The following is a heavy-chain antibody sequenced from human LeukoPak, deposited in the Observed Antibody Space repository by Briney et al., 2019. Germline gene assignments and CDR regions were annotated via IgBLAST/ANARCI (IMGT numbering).Heavy chain of an antibody. J-gene: IGHJ3*02. Sequence: ASVKVSCKASGYTFTSYGISWVRQAPGQGLEWMGWISAYNGNTNYAQKLQGRVTMTTDTSTSTAYMELRRLRSDDTAVYYCARDTMVRGVISDAFDIWGQGTMVTVSS. CDR1: GYTFTSYG. CDR3: ARDTMVRGVISDAFDI. V-gene: IGHV1-18*01. D-gene: IGHD3-10*01. CDR2: ISAYNGNT.